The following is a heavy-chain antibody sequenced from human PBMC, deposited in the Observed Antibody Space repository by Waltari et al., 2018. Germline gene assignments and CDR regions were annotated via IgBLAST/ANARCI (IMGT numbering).Heavy chain of an antibody. V-gene: IGHV3-33*01. CDR1: GFTFSSYG. CDR3: ARAQQQLVDY. Sequence: QVQLVESGGGVVQPGRSLRLSCAASGFTFSSYGMQWVRQAPGKGLEWVAVIWYDGSNKYYADSVKGRFTISRDNSKNTLYLQMNSLRAEDTAVYYCARAQQQLVDYWGQGTLVTVSS. CDR2: IWYDGSNK. J-gene: IGHJ4*02. D-gene: IGHD6-13*01.